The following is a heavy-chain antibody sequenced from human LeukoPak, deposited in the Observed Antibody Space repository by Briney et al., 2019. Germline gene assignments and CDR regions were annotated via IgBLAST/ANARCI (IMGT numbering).Heavy chain of an antibody. CDR1: GYTFTGYY. V-gene: IGHV1-2*04. J-gene: IGHJ4*02. CDR2: INPNSGGT. Sequence: ASVKVSCKASGYTFTGYYMHWVRQAPGRGLEWMGWINPNSGGTNYAQKFQGWVTMTRDTSISTAYMELSRLRSDDTAVYCCARARGPYGGDTDYWGQGTLVTVSS. CDR3: ARARGPYGGDTDY. D-gene: IGHD2-21*02.